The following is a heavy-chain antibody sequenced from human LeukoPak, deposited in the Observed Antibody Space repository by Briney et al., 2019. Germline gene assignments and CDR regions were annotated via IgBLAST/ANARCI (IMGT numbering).Heavy chain of an antibody. CDR2: IGNTET. Sequence: GGSLRLSCAASGFTFDTYAMSWIRQAPGKGLEWVSTIGNTETYYADSVKGRFTISRDNRQNTVYLQMTSLRAEDTAVYFCAKDAIRGNGIYDAFDIWGQGTRVTVSS. CDR1: GFTFDTYA. CDR3: AKDAIRGNGIYDAFDI. J-gene: IGHJ3*02. D-gene: IGHD3-10*01. V-gene: IGHV3-23*01.